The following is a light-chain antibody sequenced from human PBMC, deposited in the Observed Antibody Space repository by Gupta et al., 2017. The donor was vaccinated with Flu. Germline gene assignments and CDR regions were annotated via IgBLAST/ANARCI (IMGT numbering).Light chain of an antibody. CDR2: AAS. CDR1: QKITNY. Sequence: DIQVTQSPSSLSASVGDNITITCLTSQKITNYLNWFAQRPGKAPNLLIYAASTLQTGVPSRFSGNGSGTQFNFTISRLHPEDYGTYYCQQTYSTPRAFGQGTRVEVK. CDR3: QQTYSTPRA. J-gene: IGKJ1*01. V-gene: IGKV1-39*01.